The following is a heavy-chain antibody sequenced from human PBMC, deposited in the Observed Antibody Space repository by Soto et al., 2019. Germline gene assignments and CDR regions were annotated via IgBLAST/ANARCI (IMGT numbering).Heavy chain of an antibody. Sequence: SETLSLTCAVYGGSFSGYYWSWIRQPPGKGLEWIGEINHSGSTNYNPSLKSRVTISVDTSKNQFSLKLSSVTAADTAVYYCARGIKTSPPEVVWFDPWGQGTLVTVSS. CDR1: GGSFSGYY. J-gene: IGHJ5*02. V-gene: IGHV4-34*01. D-gene: IGHD1-1*01. CDR3: ARGIKTSPPEVVWFDP. CDR2: INHSGST.